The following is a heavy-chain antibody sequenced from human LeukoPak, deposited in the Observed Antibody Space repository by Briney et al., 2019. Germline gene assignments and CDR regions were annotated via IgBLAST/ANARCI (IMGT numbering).Heavy chain of an antibody. CDR2: IYYSGTT. Sequence: PSQTLSLTCTVSGGSISSGDYYWSWIRQPPGKGLEWIGYIYYSGTTYYNPSLKSRVTISVDTSKNQFSLKLSSVTAADTAVYYCARAPNPAYYDSSGYWVGDYWGQGTLVTVSS. V-gene: IGHV4-30-4*01. J-gene: IGHJ4*02. CDR3: ARAPNPAYYDSSGYWVGDY. CDR1: GGSISSGDYY. D-gene: IGHD3-22*01.